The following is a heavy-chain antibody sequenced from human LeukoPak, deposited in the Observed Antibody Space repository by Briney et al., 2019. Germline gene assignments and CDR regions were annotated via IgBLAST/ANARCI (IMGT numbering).Heavy chain of an antibody. CDR1: GFTFSDYS. Sequence: PGGSLRLSCAASGFTFSDYSMNWVRQAPGKGLEWVAVISYDGSNKYYADSVKGRFTISRDNSKNTLYLQMNSLRAEDTAVYYCAKGRSRWVDIGTCFDYWGQGTLVTVSS. D-gene: IGHD1-1*01. CDR2: ISYDGSNK. V-gene: IGHV3-30*18. CDR3: AKGRSRWVDIGTCFDY. J-gene: IGHJ4*02.